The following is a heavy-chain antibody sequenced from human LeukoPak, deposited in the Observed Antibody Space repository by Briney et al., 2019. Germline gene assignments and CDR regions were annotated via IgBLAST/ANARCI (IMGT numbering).Heavy chain of an antibody. J-gene: IGHJ6*03. D-gene: IGHD3-10*01. V-gene: IGHV3-48*03. CDR3: ARDHLDTSAGTYYYYMDV. CDR1: GFTFRSYE. Sequence: GGSLRLSCEASGFTFRSYEMNWVRQAPGKGLEWVSYISSSGTIYYAEPEKGRCTISSDNAKNSLYLQMNSLRAEHTAVYYCARDHLDTSAGTYYYYMDVWGKGTTVTISS. CDR2: ISSSGTI.